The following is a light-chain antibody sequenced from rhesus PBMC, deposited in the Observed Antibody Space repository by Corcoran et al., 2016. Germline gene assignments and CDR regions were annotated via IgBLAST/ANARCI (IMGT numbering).Light chain of an antibody. V-gene: IGKV1-66*01. CDR2: YAS. Sequence: DIQVTQSPSSLSASVGDRVTITCRASQGMNYYLSWSQQRPGKAPKPLIYYASNLETGVPSRFSGSRSGTDYILTIRSLQPEDVATYYCQQYDSPPYSFGQGTRVEIK. CDR3: QQYDSPPYS. CDR1: QGMNYY. J-gene: IGKJ2*01.